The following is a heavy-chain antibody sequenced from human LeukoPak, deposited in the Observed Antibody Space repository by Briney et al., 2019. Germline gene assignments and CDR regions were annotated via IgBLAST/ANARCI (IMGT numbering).Heavy chain of an antibody. Sequence: GGSLRLSCVASGFTFSSHGMNWVRQAPGKGLEWVSGIIPSGHTTYYADSVRGRFNISRDNSRNTVYLQMNSLRAEDTAVYYCAKDDRWLQFCCWGQGTLVTVSA. CDR1: GFTFSSHG. D-gene: IGHD5-24*01. CDR3: AKDDRWLQFCC. CDR2: IIPSGHTT. V-gene: IGHV3-23*01. J-gene: IGHJ4*02.